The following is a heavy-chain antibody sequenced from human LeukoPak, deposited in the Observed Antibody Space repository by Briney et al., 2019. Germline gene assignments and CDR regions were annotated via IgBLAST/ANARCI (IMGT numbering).Heavy chain of an antibody. D-gene: IGHD4-17*01. CDR2: IIPIFGTA. V-gene: IGHV1-69*13. J-gene: IGHJ6*02. Sequence: SVKVSCKASGGTFSSYGISWVRQAPGQGLEWMGGIIPIFGTANYAQKFQGRVTITADESTSTAYMELSSLRSEDTAVYYCARANGDYSWSGGMDVWGQGTTVTVS. CDR3: ARANGDYSWSGGMDV. CDR1: GGTFSSYG.